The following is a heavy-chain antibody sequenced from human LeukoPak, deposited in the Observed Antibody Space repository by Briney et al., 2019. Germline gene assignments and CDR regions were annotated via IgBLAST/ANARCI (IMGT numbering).Heavy chain of an antibody. Sequence: PGRSLRLSCAASGFTFSSYGMHWVRQAPGKGLEWVAVISYDGSNKYYADSVKGRFTISRDNSKNTLYLQMNSLRAEDTAVYYCAKAVNGDYFNWFDPWGQGTLVTVSS. J-gene: IGHJ5*02. CDR3: AKAVNGDYFNWFDP. CDR2: ISYDGSNK. V-gene: IGHV3-30*18. CDR1: GFTFSSYG. D-gene: IGHD4-17*01.